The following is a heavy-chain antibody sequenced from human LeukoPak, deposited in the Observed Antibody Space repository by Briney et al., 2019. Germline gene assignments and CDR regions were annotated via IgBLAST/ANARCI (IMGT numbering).Heavy chain of an antibody. V-gene: IGHV3-7*01. J-gene: IGHJ4*02. CDR3: ARSSEVIYGDIDY. CDR1: GFTFSSYW. Sequence: GGSRRLSCAASGFTFSSYWMSWVRQAPGKGLEWVANIKQDGSEKYYVDSVKGRFTISRDNAKNSLYLQMNSLRAEDTAVYYCARSSEVIYGDIDYWGQGTLVTVSS. D-gene: IGHD4-17*01. CDR2: IKQDGSEK.